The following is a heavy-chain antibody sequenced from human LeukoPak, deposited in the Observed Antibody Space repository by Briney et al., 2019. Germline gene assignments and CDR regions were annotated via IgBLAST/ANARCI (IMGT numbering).Heavy chain of an antibody. V-gene: IGHV3-21*01. CDR2: ISSSSSYI. D-gene: IGHD3-10*01. CDR1: GFTFSSYS. CDR3: ASEGEVRGVNFLYYFDY. Sequence: NPGGSLRLSCAASGFTFSSYSMNWVRQAPGKGLEWVSSISSSSSYIYYADSVKGRFTISRDNAKNSLYLQMNSLRAEDTAVYYCASEGEVRGVNFLYYFDYWGQGTLVTVSS. J-gene: IGHJ4*02.